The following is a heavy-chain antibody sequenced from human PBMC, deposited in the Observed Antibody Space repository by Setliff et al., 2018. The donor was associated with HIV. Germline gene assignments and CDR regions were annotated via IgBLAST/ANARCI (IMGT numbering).Heavy chain of an antibody. J-gene: IGHJ4*02. CDR3: ARDGAGSSWDAFFDY. CDR2: INAGNGYT. D-gene: IGHD6-13*01. CDR1: GYTFSSYV. V-gene: IGHV1-3*01. Sequence: GASVKVSCKAPGYTFSSYVMNWVRQAPGHKLEWMGWINAGNGYTKYSQKFQGRVSITRDTSASTAYMELSSLRSEDTAVYYCARDGAGSSWDAFFDYWGQGTLVTVSS.